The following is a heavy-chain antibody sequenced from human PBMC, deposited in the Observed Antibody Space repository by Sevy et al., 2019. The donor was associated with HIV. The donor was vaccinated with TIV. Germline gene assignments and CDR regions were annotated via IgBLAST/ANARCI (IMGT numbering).Heavy chain of an antibody. CDR3: ARVSGTREWGFYFDS. Sequence: GGSLRLSCAASGLRFSDSYMSWIRQAPGKGLDWVSHISGSGSAMYNADSMKGRFTISRDNAKNSLYLQMNSLRAEDTAVYYCARVSGTREWGFYFDSWGQGTLVTVSS. D-gene: IGHD3-3*01. V-gene: IGHV3-11*01. CDR1: GLRFSDSY. J-gene: IGHJ4*02. CDR2: ISGSGSAM.